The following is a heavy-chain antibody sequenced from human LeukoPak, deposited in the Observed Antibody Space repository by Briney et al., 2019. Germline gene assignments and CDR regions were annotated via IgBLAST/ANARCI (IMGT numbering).Heavy chain of an antibody. Sequence: SETLSLTCTVSGGSISSSSSHYWAWMRQPPGKGLEWIGTMSNSGSTYYNPSLKGRGTISGDTSKNQFSLKLSSMTAADTAVFYCARRSQTAAGRGIDYWGQGTLVTVSS. V-gene: IGHV4-39*01. CDR3: ARRSQTAAGRGIDY. D-gene: IGHD6-13*01. CDR2: MSNSGST. CDR1: GGSISSSSSHY. J-gene: IGHJ4*02.